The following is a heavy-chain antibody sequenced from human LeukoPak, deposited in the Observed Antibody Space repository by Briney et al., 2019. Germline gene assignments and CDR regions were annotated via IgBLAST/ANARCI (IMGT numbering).Heavy chain of an antibody. D-gene: IGHD1-26*01. V-gene: IGHV4-30-2*01. Sequence: SETLSLTCTVSGGSISSGGYYWSWIRQPPGKGLEWIGYIYHSGSTYYNPSLKGRVTISVDRSKNQFSLKLSSVTAADTAVYYCARAPRSGSYYYMDVWGKGTTVTVSS. CDR1: GGSISSGGYY. CDR2: IYHSGST. CDR3: ARAPRSGSYYYMDV. J-gene: IGHJ6*03.